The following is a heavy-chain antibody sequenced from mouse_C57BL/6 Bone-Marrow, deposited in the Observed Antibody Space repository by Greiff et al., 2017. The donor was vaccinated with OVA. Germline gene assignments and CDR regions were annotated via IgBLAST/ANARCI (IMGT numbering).Heavy chain of an antibody. J-gene: IGHJ1*03. CDR3: ARYYYGSSHWYFDV. D-gene: IGHD1-1*01. CDR2: IHPNSGST. V-gene: IGHV1-64*01. CDR1: GYTFTSYW. Sequence: QVQLQQPGAELVKPGASVKLSCKASGYTFTSYWMHWVKQRPGQGLEWIGMIHPNSGSTNYNEKFKSKATLTVDKSSSTAYKQLSSLTSEDSAVYYCARYYYGSSHWYFDVWGTGTTVTVSS.